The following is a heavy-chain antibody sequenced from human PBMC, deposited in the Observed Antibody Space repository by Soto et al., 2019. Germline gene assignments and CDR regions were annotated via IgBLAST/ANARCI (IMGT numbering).Heavy chain of an antibody. J-gene: IGHJ6*03. CDR2: VYYSGNT. CDR1: GGSISPYY. Sequence: SETLSLTCTVSGGSISPYYWSWIRQPPGKGLEWIGYVYYSGNTNYNPSLGSRVTISVDTSRNRFSLNLTSATAADTAVYYCARKGAAASYAHYYMDVWGRGTAVTAP. D-gene: IGHD6-13*01. CDR3: ARKGAAASYAHYYMDV. V-gene: IGHV4-59*01.